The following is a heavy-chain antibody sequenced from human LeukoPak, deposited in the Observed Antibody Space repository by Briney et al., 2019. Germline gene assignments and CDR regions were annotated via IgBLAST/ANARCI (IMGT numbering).Heavy chain of an antibody. Sequence: GGSLRLSCAASGFTFSSYALSWVRQAPGKGLEWVSVISGSGGSTYYADSVKGRFTISRDNSKNTLYLQMNSLRGEDTAVYYCAKDLSAQRITMIVVPYYFDYWGQGTLVTVSS. CDR3: AKDLSAQRITMIVVPYYFDY. CDR1: GFTFSSYA. CDR2: ISGSGGST. J-gene: IGHJ4*02. D-gene: IGHD3-22*01. V-gene: IGHV3-23*01.